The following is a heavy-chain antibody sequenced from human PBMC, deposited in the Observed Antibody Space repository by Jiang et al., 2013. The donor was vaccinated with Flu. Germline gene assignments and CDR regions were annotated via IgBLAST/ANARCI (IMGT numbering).Heavy chain of an antibody. J-gene: IGHJ3*01. Sequence: GSGLVKPSETLSLSCTVSGDSISSAFYYWGWIRRPPGKNLEWIGNIYYIGTTYYNPSLKSRVTISVDTSKNQFSLKLTSVTAADTAIYHCARDSHLAGVDAFDVWGQGTIVTVSS. CDR2: IYYIGTT. D-gene: IGHD3-10*01. CDR1: GDSISSAFYY. V-gene: IGHV4-39*07. CDR3: ARDSHLAGVDAFDV.